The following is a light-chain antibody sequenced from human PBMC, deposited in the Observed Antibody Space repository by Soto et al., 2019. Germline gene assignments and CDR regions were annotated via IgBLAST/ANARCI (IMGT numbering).Light chain of an antibody. J-gene: IGKJ2*01. CDR1: QSISSW. V-gene: IGKV1-5*03. Sequence: DIQMTQSPSTLSASIGDIVTITCRASQSISSWLAWYQQKPGKAPKLLIYKASSLESGVPSRFSGSASGTEFTLTIRGLQPDDFATYYCQQYNSYSYTFGQGTKLAIK. CDR3: QQYNSYSYT. CDR2: KAS.